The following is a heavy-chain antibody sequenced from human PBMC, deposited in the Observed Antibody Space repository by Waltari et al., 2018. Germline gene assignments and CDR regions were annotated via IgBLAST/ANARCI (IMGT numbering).Heavy chain of an antibody. CDR3: ARRGAVGYCSGGSCATGAFDI. J-gene: IGHJ3*02. Sequence: EVQLVQSGAEVKKPGESLKISCKGSGYSFTSYWIGWVRQMPGKGLEWMGIIYPGNADTSYIPAFQGQVTVSADKSTSTAYLQWSSLKASYTAMYYCARRGAVGYCSGGSCATGAFDIWGQGTMVTVSS. V-gene: IGHV5-51*01. CDR2: IYPGNADT. CDR1: GYSFTSYW. D-gene: IGHD2-15*01.